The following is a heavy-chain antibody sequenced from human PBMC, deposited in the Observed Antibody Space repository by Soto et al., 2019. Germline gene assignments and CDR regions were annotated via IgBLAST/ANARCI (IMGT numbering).Heavy chain of an antibody. CDR3: ATLPATSGFDY. Sequence: HVQLQESGPGLVKPSGTLSLTCAVSGGSISSSHWWSWVRQPPWKGLEWIGEIYHSGSTNYNPSLKSRVTISVVKSKHPFSLPLSSVTAAVTAVYYCATLPATSGFDYWGQGTLGTVS. CDR1: GGSISSSHW. D-gene: IGHD2-2*01. V-gene: IGHV4-4*02. J-gene: IGHJ4*02. CDR2: IYHSGST.